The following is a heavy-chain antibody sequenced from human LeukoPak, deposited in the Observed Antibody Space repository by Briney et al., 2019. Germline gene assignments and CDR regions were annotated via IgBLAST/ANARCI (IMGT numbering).Heavy chain of an antibody. V-gene: IGHV3-7*01. CDR1: GFTFSSYW. D-gene: IGHD6-13*01. CDR3: ASRYSSSWYYYYYYMDV. CDR2: IKQDGSEK. J-gene: IGHJ6*03. Sequence: GGSLRLSCAASGFTFSSYWTSWVRQAPGKGLEWVANIKQDGSEKYYVDSVKGRFTISRDNAKNSLYLQMNSLRAEDTAVYYCASRYSSSWYYYYYYMDVWGKGTTVTVSS.